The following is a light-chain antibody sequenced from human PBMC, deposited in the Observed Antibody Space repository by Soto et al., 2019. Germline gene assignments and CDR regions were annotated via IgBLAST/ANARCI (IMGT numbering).Light chain of an antibody. J-gene: IGKJ1*01. CDR2: GTS. CDR1: QSVNGH. Sequence: EIVVTQSPPTLSVSPGERATLSCRVSQSVNGHLAWYQQRPGQAPRLLIYGTSTRATDVPLRFSGGGSGTEFTLTISSLQSEDFAVYFCHQYFDWPRGTFGQGTKLEI. CDR3: HQYFDWPRGT. V-gene: IGKV3-15*01.